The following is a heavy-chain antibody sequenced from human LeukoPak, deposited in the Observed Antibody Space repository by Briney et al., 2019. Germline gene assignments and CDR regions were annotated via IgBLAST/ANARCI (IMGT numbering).Heavy chain of an antibody. J-gene: IGHJ4*02. CDR2: ICYSGST. D-gene: IGHD3-22*01. V-gene: IGHV4-59*08. CDR3: ARRTGSGYHDY. CDR1: GGSMSRHH. Sequence: SETLSLTCTVSGGSMSRHHWMCIRQPPGKGLEWIGYICYSGSTNYNPSLKSRVTISVDTSKNQFSLKLSSVTAAVTAAYYCARRTGSGYHDYWGQGTLVTVSS.